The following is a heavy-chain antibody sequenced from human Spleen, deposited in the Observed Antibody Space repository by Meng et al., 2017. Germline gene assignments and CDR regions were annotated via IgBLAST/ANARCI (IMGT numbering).Heavy chain of an antibody. Sequence: SETLSLTCVVSGGSFSDYYWSWIRQPPGKGLEWIGEINHSGSTNYNPSLESRATISVDTSQNNLSLKLSSVTAADTAVYYCAREVLAAAGNSAFDFWGQGTMVTVSS. J-gene: IGHJ3*01. D-gene: IGHD6-13*01. CDR2: INHSGST. CDR3: AREVLAAAGNSAFDF. CDR1: GGSFSDYY. V-gene: IGHV4-34*01.